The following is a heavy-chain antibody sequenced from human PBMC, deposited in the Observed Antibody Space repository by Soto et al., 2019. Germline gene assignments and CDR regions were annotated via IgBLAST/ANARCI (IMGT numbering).Heavy chain of an antibody. CDR1: GGTFSSYA. CDR2: IIPIFGTA. Sequence: GASVKVSCKASGGTFSSYAISCVRQAPGQVLEWMGGIIPIFGTANYAQKFQGRVTITADESTSTAYMELSSLRSEDTAVYYCASGNYDYVWGSYRYLYYYYYGMDVWGQGTTVTVSS. V-gene: IGHV1-69*13. J-gene: IGHJ6*02. CDR3: ASGNYDYVWGSYRYLYYYYYGMDV. D-gene: IGHD3-16*02.